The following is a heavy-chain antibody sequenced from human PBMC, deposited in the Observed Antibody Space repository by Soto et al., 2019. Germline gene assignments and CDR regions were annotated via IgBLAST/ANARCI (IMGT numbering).Heavy chain of an antibody. V-gene: IGHV3-20*04. Sequence: PGGSLRLSCAASGFIFDDYGMSWVRQAPGKGLEWVSGINWNGGSTGYADSVKGRFTISRDNAKNSLYLQMNNLRAEDTALYYCARGPRGYSYGLGDYWGQGIPVTVSS. J-gene: IGHJ4*02. CDR2: INWNGGST. CDR3: ARGPRGYSYGLGDY. D-gene: IGHD5-18*01. CDR1: GFIFDDYG.